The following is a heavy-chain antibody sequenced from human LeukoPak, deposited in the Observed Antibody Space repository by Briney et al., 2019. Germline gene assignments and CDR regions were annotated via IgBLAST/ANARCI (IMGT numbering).Heavy chain of an antibody. Sequence: LGASVKVSCKASGYTFTGYYMHWVRQAPGQGLEWMGWINPNSGGTNYAQKFQGRVTMTRDTSISTAYMELSRLRSDDTAVYYCARVPTYSSSWHNWFDPWGQGTLVTVSS. CDR3: ARVPTYSSSWHNWFDP. CDR2: INPNSGGT. J-gene: IGHJ5*02. CDR1: GYTFTGYY. D-gene: IGHD6-13*01. V-gene: IGHV1-2*03.